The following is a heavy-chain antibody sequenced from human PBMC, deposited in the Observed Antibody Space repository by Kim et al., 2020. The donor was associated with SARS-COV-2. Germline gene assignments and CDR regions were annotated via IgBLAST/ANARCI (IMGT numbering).Heavy chain of an antibody. V-gene: IGHV4-31*03. D-gene: IGHD6-6*01. Sequence: SETLSLTCTVSGGSISSGGYYWSRHRQHPGQGLEWIGYNNYSASSYHNPTLRSRLTIYLDTNKNHFSLKLRSATAAATAEYYCARAKSNYIDY. J-gene: IGHJ4*01. CDR1: GGSISSGGYY. CDR2: NNYSASS. CDR3: ARAKSNYIDY.